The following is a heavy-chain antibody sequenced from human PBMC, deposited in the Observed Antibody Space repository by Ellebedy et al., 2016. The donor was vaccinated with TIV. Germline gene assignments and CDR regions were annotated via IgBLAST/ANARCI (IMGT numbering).Heavy chain of an antibody. CDR1: GYTFTSYY. V-gene: IGHV1-46*01. D-gene: IGHD6-19*01. J-gene: IGHJ5*02. CDR2: INPSGGST. CDR3: ARSSAWYWFDP. Sequence: AASVKVSCKASGYTFTSYYMNWVRQAPGQGLEWMGIINPSGGSTNYAQKFQGRVTMTRDTSTSTVYMELSSLRSEDTAVYYCARSSAWYWFDPWGQGTRVTVSS.